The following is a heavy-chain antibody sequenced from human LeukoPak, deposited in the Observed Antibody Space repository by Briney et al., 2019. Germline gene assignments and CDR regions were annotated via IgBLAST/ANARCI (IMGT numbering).Heavy chain of an antibody. CDR3: AKGFDAADYYWGQGGFDF. CDR1: D. CDR2: INPNSGDT. V-gene: IGHV1-2*02. D-gene: IGHD3-16*01. Sequence: ASVKVSXKTSDLHWVRQAPGQGLEWMGWINPNSGDTNYAQKFQGKISMTADTSTSTAYMELRRLRSDDTAVYYCAKGFDAADYYWGQGGFDFWGQGTKVIVSS. J-gene: IGHJ3*01.